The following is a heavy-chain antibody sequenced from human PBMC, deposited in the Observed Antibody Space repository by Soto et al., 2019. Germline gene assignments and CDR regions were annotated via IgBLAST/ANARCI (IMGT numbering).Heavy chain of an antibody. V-gene: IGHV3-9*01. CDR1: GFTISSYA. D-gene: IGHD6-19*01. J-gene: IGHJ4*02. Sequence: GGSLRLSCAASGFTISSYAVSWVRQAPGKGLEWVSGISWNSGSIGYADSVEGRFTISRDNAKNSLYLQMNSLRAEDTALYYCAKSSSIAVAGVIDYWGQGTLVTVSS. CDR3: AKSSSIAVAGVIDY. CDR2: ISWNSGSI.